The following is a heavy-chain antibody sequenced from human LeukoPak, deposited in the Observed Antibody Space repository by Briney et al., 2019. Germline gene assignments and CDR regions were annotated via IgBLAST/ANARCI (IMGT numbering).Heavy chain of an antibody. Sequence: SGGPLRLSCSASGFTLRSYAMHGVRQAPAKELPGVALISFDGSNKYYADSVKGRFTISRDNSKNTLYLQMSSVRAEDTAVYYCARAYGGYVPFDYWGQGTLVTVSS. J-gene: IGHJ4*02. D-gene: IGHD1-26*01. CDR3: ARAYGGYVPFDY. CDR2: ISFDGSNK. CDR1: GFTLRSYA. V-gene: IGHV3-30*04.